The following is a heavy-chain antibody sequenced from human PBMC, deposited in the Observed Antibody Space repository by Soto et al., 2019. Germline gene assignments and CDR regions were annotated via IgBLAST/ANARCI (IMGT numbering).Heavy chain of an antibody. CDR1: GGSTSSNSYY. D-gene: IGHD6-13*01. V-gene: IGHV4-39*01. CDR2: ISYSGST. Sequence: SLTCTVSGGSTSSNSYYGGWIRQPPGKGLEWIGSISYSGSTYYNPPLNSRVTISLDTSKSQFSLKLNSVTAADTAVYYCARPGAAGSIDFWGQGTLVTVSS. J-gene: IGHJ4*02. CDR3: ARPGAAGSIDF.